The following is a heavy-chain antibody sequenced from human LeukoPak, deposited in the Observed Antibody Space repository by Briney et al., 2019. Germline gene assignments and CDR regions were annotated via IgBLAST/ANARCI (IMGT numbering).Heavy chain of an antibody. V-gene: IGHV1-3*01. CDR1: GYTFTSYA. Sequence: GASVKVSCKDSGYTFTSYAMHWVRQAPGQRLEWMGWINAGNGNTKYSQKFQGRVTITRDTSASTAYMELSSLRSEDTAVYYCARDRGSGDYYEQDAFDIWGQGTMVTVSS. D-gene: IGHD4-17*01. CDR2: INAGNGNT. CDR3: ARDRGSGDYYEQDAFDI. J-gene: IGHJ3*02.